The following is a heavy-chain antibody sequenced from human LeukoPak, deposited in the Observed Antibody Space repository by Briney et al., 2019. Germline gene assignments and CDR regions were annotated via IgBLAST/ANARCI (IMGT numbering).Heavy chain of an antibody. Sequence: SETLSLTCAVYGGSFTGYYWSWIRQAPGKGLEWIGEIKHSGSINYNPSLKSRVTISVDTSKNQFSLKLSSVTAADTAVYYCVSPAVEDAFDLWGQGTMVTVSS. CDR1: GGSFTGYY. CDR2: IKHSGSI. J-gene: IGHJ3*01. D-gene: IGHD4-23*01. CDR3: VSPAVEDAFDL. V-gene: IGHV4-34*01.